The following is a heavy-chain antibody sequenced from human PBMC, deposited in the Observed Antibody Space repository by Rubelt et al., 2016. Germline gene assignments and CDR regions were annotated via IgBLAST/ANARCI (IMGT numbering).Heavy chain of an antibody. CDR2: IIPILGIA. D-gene: IGHD3-3*01. V-gene: IGHV1-69*10. Sequence: QVQLVQSGAEVKKPGASVKVSCKASGYTFTGYYMHWVRQAPGQGLEWMGWIIPILGIANYAQKCQGRGTITADKSTSTAYMELSSLRSEDTAVYYCAREEGLTIFGHYGMDVWGQGTTVTVSS. CDR1: GYTFTGYY. J-gene: IGHJ6*02. CDR3: AREEGLTIFGHYGMDV.